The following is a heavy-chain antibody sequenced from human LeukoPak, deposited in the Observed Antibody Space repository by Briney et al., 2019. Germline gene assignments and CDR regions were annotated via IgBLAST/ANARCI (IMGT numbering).Heavy chain of an antibody. CDR3: ARDIGGVAAGGPNVGY. CDR1: GFTVSSNY. J-gene: IGHJ4*02. V-gene: IGHV3-66*01. CDR2: IYSGGST. Sequence: GGSLRLSCAASGFTVSSNYMSWVRQAPGKGLEWVSVIYSGGSTYYADSVKGRFTISRDNSKNTLYLQMNSLRAEDTAVYYCARDIGGVAAGGPNVGYWGQGTLVTVSS. D-gene: IGHD6-13*01.